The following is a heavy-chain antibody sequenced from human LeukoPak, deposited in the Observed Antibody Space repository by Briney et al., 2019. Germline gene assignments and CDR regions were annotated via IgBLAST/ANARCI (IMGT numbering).Heavy chain of an antibody. J-gene: IGHJ5*02. Sequence: GGSLRLSCAASGFTFSNAWMNWVRQAPGKGLEWVGSIKSKTDGGTTDYAAPVKGRFTISRDDSKNTLYLQMNSLKTEDTAVYYCTISLMSWGQGTLVSVSS. CDR1: GFTFSNAW. CDR3: TISLMS. CDR2: IKSKTDGGTT. D-gene: IGHD2-8*01. V-gene: IGHV3-15*07.